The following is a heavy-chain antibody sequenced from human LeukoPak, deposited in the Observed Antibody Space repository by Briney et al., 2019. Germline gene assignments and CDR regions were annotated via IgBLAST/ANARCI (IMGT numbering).Heavy chain of an antibody. CDR3: ARDLGAVSVDP. J-gene: IGHJ5*02. CDR2: IYYSGST. V-gene: IGHV4-39*07. D-gene: IGHD1-26*01. Sequence: WVRQAPGKGLEWIGSIYYSGSTYYNPSLKSRVTISVDTSKNQFSLKLSSVTAADTAVYYCARDLGAVSVDPWGQGTLVTVSS.